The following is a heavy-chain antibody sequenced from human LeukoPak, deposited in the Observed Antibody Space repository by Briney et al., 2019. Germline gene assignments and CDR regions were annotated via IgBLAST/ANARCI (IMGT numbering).Heavy chain of an antibody. CDR2: ILYDGSKK. CDR3: ANFEGSSQAFHI. J-gene: IGHJ3*02. V-gene: IGHV3-30*18. Sequence: PGGSLRLSCAASGFTFSAYAMHWVRQAPGQGLEWVASILYDGSKKYYADSVKGRFSIYRDNSNYTLYLQMNSLRAEDTAVFYCANFEGSSQAFHIWGQGTLVTVSS. D-gene: IGHD6-13*01. CDR1: GFTFSAYA.